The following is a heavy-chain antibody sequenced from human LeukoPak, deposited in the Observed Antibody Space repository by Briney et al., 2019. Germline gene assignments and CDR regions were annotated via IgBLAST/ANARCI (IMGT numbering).Heavy chain of an antibody. CDR1: GYTFTGYY. D-gene: IGHD2-15*01. V-gene: IGHV1-2*02. J-gene: IGHJ3*02. Sequence: ASVTVSCKASGYTFTGYYMHWVRQAPGQGLEWMGWINPNSGGTNYAQTFQGRVTMTRDTSISTAYMELSRLRSDDTAVYYCAAVAPKDAFDIWGQGTMVTVSA. CDR3: AAVAPKDAFDI. CDR2: INPNSGGT.